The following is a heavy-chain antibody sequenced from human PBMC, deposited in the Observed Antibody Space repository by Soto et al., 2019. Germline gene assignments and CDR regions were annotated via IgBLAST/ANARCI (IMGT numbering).Heavy chain of an antibody. V-gene: IGHV4-34*01. CDR1: GGSFSGYY. D-gene: IGHD3-9*01. CDR2: INHSGST. J-gene: IGHJ5*02. CDR3: AREGIDILTGRINRFDP. Sequence: SETLSLTCAVYGGSFSGYYWSWIRQPPGKGLEWIGEINHSGSTNYNPSLKSRVTISVDTSKNQFSLKLSSVTAADTAVYYCAREGIDILTGRINRFDPWGQGTLVPVSS.